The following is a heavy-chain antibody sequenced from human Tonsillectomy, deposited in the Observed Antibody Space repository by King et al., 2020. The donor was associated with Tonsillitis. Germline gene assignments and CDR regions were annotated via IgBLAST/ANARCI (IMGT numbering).Heavy chain of an antibody. V-gene: IGHV1-46*03. CDR1: EYSFTHYY. Sequence: VQLVESGAEVKKPGASVKVSCKASEYSFTHYYIHWVRQAPGQGLEWMGVINPSDGSTSYAQKFQGRVTMTRDTSTSTVYMELNSLRSEDTAVYYCASGYYYDSSGEAWFDPWGQGTLAT. D-gene: IGHD3-22*01. CDR3: ASGYYYDSSGEAWFDP. J-gene: IGHJ5*02. CDR2: INPSDGST.